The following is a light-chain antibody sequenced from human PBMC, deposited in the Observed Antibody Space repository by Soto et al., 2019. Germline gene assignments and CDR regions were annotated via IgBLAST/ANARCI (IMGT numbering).Light chain of an antibody. CDR3: QQYGSPGT. CDR2: GAS. V-gene: IGKV3-20*01. J-gene: IGKJ1*01. Sequence: EIVLTQSPGTLSLSPGERATLSCRASQSVSSSYLAWYQQKPGQAPRLLIYGASSRATGTPDRFSGSGSGTDFTLTISRLEPEDFAVYYCQQYGSPGTFGQGTKVEIK. CDR1: QSVSSSY.